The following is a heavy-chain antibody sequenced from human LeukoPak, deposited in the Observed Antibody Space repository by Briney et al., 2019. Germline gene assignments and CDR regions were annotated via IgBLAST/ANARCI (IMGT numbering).Heavy chain of an antibody. J-gene: IGHJ4*02. D-gene: IGHD1-26*01. CDR1: GFTFTSSA. Sequence: GTSVKVSCKASGFTFTSSAMQWVRQARGQRLEWIGWIVVGSGNTNYAQKFQERVTMTRDTSTSTVYMELSSLRSEDTAVYYCARGEGYRVGAWWYFDYWGQGTLVTVSS. CDR3: ARGEGYRVGAWWYFDY. CDR2: IVVGSGNT. V-gene: IGHV1-58*02.